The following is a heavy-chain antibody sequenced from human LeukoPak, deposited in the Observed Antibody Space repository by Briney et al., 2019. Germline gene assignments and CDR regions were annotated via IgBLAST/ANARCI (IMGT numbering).Heavy chain of an antibody. J-gene: IGHJ4*02. CDR2: ISWNSGTI. CDR3: ASQPSFGHLLSGFHFDY. D-gene: IGHD3-16*01. Sequence: GRSLRLSCAASEFTFDDYAMHWVRQAPGKGLEWVSGISWNSGTIAYADSVKGRFTISRDNAKNSLYLQMNSLRADDTALYYCASQPSFGHLLSGFHFDYWGQGTLVTASS. CDR1: EFTFDDYA. V-gene: IGHV3-9*01.